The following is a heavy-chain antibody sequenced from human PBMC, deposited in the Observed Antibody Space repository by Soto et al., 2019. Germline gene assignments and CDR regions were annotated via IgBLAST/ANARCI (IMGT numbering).Heavy chain of an antibody. CDR3: ATCRWDIKNYYDSRCYSFDDY. CDR2: INHSGST. J-gene: IGHJ4*02. CDR1: GGSFSGYY. D-gene: IGHD3-22*01. Sequence: SETLSLTCSVYGGSFSGYYWSWIRQPPGKGLEWIGEINHSGSTNYNPSLKSRVTISVDTSKNQFSLKLSSVTAADTAVYYCATCRWDIKNYYDSRCYSFDDYWGQGTLGTVSS. V-gene: IGHV4-34*01.